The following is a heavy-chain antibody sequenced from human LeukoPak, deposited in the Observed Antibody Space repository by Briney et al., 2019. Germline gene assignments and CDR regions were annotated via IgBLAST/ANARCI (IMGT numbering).Heavy chain of an antibody. CDR2: ISSSGSTI. CDR3: ARGYYGSGSHFDY. J-gene: IGHJ4*02. Sequence: GGSLRLSCADSGFTFSSYWIHWVRQAPGKGLEWVSYISSSGSTIYYADSVKGRFTISRDNAKNSLYLQMNSLRAEDTAVYYCARGYYGSGSHFDYWGQGTLVTVSS. V-gene: IGHV3-48*04. D-gene: IGHD3-10*01. CDR1: GFTFSSYW.